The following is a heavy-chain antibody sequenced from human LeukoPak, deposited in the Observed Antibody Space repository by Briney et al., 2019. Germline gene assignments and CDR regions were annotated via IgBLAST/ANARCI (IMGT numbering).Heavy chain of an antibody. J-gene: IGHJ3*02. D-gene: IGHD2-2*01. CDR1: GSSIRSYY. CDR3: ARSEVIVVVPAAMTGNAFDI. CDR2: IYYSGST. Sequence: PSETLSLTCTVSGSSIRSYYWGWIRQPPGKGLEWIGSIYYSGSTYYNPSLKSRVTISVDTSKNQFSLKLSSVTAADTAVYYCARSEVIVVVPAAMTGNAFDIWGQGTMVTVSS. V-gene: IGHV4-39*07.